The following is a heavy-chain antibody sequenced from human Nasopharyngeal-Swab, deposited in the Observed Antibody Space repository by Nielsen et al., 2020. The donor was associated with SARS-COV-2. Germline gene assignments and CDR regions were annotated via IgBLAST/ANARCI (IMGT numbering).Heavy chain of an antibody. V-gene: IGHV4-34*01. CDR1: GGPFSGYY. CDR3: ARHRKGYCSSTSCYYYYGMDV. CDR2: INHSGST. Sequence: SETLSLTCAVYGGPFSGYYWSWIRQPPGKGLEWIGEINHSGSTNYNPSLKSRVTISVDTSKNQFSLKLSSVTAADTAVYYCARHRKGYCSSTSCYYYYGMDVWGQGTTVTVSS. D-gene: IGHD2-2*01. J-gene: IGHJ6*02.